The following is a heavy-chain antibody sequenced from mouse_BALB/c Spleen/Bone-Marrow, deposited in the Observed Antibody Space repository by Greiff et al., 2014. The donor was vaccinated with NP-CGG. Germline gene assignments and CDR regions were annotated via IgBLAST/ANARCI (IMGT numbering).Heavy chain of an antibody. D-gene: IGHD2-12*01. V-gene: IGHV1S81*02. CDR2: ISPSNGRS. Sequence: VQLQQSRAELVKHGASVKLSCKASGYSFTSYWMHWVKQRPGQGLEWIGEISPSNGRSNYNEKFKSKATLTVDKSSSTAYMQLSGLTSEDSAVYYCTRSELRRGGYALDYWGLGTSVTVSS. CDR1: GYSFTSYW. J-gene: IGHJ4*01. CDR3: TRSELRRGGYALDY.